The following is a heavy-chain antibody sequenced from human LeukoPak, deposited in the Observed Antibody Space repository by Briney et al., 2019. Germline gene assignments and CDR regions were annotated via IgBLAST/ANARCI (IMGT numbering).Heavy chain of an antibody. D-gene: IGHD5-18*01. CDR2: IYYSGST. CDR3: ARGPRVGYSYGYVKRPERRGTTLFDY. J-gene: IGHJ4*02. V-gene: IGHV4-39*07. Sequence: SETLSLTCTVSGGSISSSSYYWGWIRQPPGKGLEWIGSIYYSGSTYYNPSLKSRVTISVDTSKNQFSLKLSSVTAADTAVYYCARGPRVGYSYGYVKRPERRGTTLFDYWGQGTLVTVSS. CDR1: GGSISSSSYY.